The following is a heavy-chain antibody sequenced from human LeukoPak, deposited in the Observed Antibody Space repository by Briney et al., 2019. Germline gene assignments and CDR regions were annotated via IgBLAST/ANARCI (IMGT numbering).Heavy chain of an antibody. V-gene: IGHV3-9*01. CDR3: AKDIGGRYFDWLLFY. CDR1: GFTFDDYA. J-gene: IGHJ4*02. Sequence: PGRSLRLSCAASGFTFDDYAMHWVRQAPGKGLEWVSGISRNSGSIGYADSVKGRFTISRDNAKNSLYLQMNSLRAEDTALYYCAKDIGGRYFDWLLFYWGQGTLVTVSS. CDR2: ISRNSGSI. D-gene: IGHD3-9*01.